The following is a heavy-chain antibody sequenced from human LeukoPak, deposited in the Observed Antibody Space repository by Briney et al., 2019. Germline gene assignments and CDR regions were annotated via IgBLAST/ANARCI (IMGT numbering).Heavy chain of an antibody. CDR1: GYTFTSYG. Sequence: GASVKVSCKASGYTFTSYGISWVRQAPGQGLEWMGWISAYNGNTNYAQKLQGRVTMTTDTSTSTAYMELRSLRSDDTAVYYCARIPLGTTGTPDDAFDIWGQGTMVTVSS. J-gene: IGHJ3*02. V-gene: IGHV1-18*01. CDR3: ARIPLGTTGTPDDAFDI. D-gene: IGHD1-1*01. CDR2: ISAYNGNT.